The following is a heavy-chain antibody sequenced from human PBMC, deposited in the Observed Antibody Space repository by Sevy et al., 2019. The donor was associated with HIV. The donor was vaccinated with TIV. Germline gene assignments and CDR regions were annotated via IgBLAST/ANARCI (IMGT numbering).Heavy chain of an antibody. D-gene: IGHD1-1*01. CDR1: GFTFSRYS. CDR2: ISFDASNK. V-gene: IGHV3-30*04. Sequence: GGSLRLSCAASGFTFSRYSMHWVRQAPGKGLEWVATISFDASNKHYADSVKGRFTISRDNYQNSLFLQMNSLRPEDTAVYYCALERLSSDVAEYFQNWGQGTLVTVSS. J-gene: IGHJ1*01. CDR3: ALERLSSDVAEYFQN.